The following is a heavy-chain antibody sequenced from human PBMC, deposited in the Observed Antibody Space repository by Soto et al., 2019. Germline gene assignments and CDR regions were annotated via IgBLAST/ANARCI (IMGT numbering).Heavy chain of an antibody. CDR2: IIPIFGTA. Sequence: GASVKVSCKASGGTFSSYAISWVRQAPGQGLEWMGGIIPIFGTANYAQKFQGRVTITADESTSTAYMELSSLRSEDTAVYYCASTIRRDIVVVPAAIQSPLDPWGQGTLVPV. CDR3: ASTIRRDIVVVPAAIQSPLDP. J-gene: IGHJ5*02. D-gene: IGHD2-2*01. V-gene: IGHV1-69*13. CDR1: GGTFSSYA.